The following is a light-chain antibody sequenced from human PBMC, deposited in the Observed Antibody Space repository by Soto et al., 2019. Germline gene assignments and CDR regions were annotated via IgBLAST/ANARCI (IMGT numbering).Light chain of an antibody. Sequence: DIQMTQSPSTLSASVGDRVSITCRASQSISSWLAWYQQKPGKAPKLLIYKASSLESGVPSRFSGSGSGTEFTLNISSLQPDDFATYDCQQYNSYSTFGQGTNVEIK. CDR2: KAS. CDR1: QSISSW. J-gene: IGKJ1*01. CDR3: QQYNSYST. V-gene: IGKV1-5*03.